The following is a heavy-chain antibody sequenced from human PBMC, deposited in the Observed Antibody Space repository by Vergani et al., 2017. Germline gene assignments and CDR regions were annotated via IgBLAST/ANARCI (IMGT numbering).Heavy chain of an antibody. CDR1: GYTFTGYY. V-gene: IGHV1-2*02. D-gene: IGHD3-22*01. CDR2: TNPNSGGT. CDR3: TRGWYYDIIAYWAY. J-gene: IGHJ4*02. Sequence: QVQLVQSGAEVKKPGASVKVSCKASGYTFTGYYMHWVRQAPGQGLEWMGWTNPNSGGTNYARKFQGRVTMTRNTSISTAYMELSSLRSEDTAVYYCTRGWYYDIIAYWAYWGQGTLVTVSS.